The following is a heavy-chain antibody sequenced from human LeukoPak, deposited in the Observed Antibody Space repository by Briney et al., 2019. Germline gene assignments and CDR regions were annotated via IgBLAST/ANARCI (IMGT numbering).Heavy chain of an antibody. J-gene: IGHJ5*02. CDR2: IIPIFGTA. V-gene: IGHV1-69*05. D-gene: IGHD6-6*01. CDR1: GGTFSSYA. Sequence: SVKVSCKASGGTFSSYAISWVRQAPGQGLEWMGGIIPIFGTANYAQKFQGRVTITTDESTSTAYMELSSLRSEDTAVYYCACSSSSGRWFDPWGQGTLVIVSS. CDR3: ACSSSSGRWFDP.